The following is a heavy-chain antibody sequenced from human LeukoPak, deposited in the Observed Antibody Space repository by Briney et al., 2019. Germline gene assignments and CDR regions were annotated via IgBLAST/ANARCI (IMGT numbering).Heavy chain of an antibody. V-gene: IGHV3-21*01. CDR2: ISSSSSYI. CDR1: GFTFSNYA. CDR3: ARDHDFWSVTDY. D-gene: IGHD3-3*01. J-gene: IGHJ4*02. Sequence: PGGSLRLSCAASGFTFSNYAMSWVRQAPGKGLEWVSSISSSSSYIYYADSVKGRFTISRDNAKNSLYLQMNSLRAEDTAVYYCARDHDFWSVTDYWGQGTLVTVSS.